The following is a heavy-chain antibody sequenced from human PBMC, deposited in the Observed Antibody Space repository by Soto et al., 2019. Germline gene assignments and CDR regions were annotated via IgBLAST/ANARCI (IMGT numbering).Heavy chain of an antibody. V-gene: IGHV3-23*01. CDR1: GFTFSSHA. J-gene: IGHJ4*02. CDR2: ISGSNGNT. Sequence: GGSLRLSCAASGFTFSSHAMSWVRQAPGKGLEWVSGISGSNGNTNYADSVKGRFTISRDNSKNTLFLQMNSLRAEDTAVYYCARDMDSGSYHLYFECWGQGTLVTVSS. CDR3: ARDMDSGSYHLYFEC. D-gene: IGHD1-26*01.